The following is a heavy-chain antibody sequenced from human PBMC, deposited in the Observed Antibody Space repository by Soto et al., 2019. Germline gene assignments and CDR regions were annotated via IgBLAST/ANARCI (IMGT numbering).Heavy chain of an antibody. Sequence: LRLSCAASGFALSNYWKHWVRQVPGKGLVWVSRVNGDGSSTFYADSVKGRFTISRDNAENTVFLQMNSLRAEDTAVYYCARDNWNTVWGQGTMVTVSS. J-gene: IGHJ3*01. CDR3: ARDNWNTV. CDR2: VNGDGSST. V-gene: IGHV3-74*01. CDR1: GFALSNYW. D-gene: IGHD1-20*01.